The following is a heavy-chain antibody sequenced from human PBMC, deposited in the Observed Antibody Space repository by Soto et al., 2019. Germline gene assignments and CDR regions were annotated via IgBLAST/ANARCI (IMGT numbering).Heavy chain of an antibody. D-gene: IGHD3-22*01. CDR1: GYTFTSYG. Sequence: QVQLVQSGAEVKKPGASVKVSCKASGYTFTSYGISWVRQAPGQGLEWMGRISAYNGNTNYAQKLQGRVTMTTDTSTSTAYMELRSLRSDDTAVYYCARDRHAITMIPDNWFDPWGQGTLVTVSS. J-gene: IGHJ5*02. CDR3: ARDRHAITMIPDNWFDP. CDR2: ISAYNGNT. V-gene: IGHV1-18*04.